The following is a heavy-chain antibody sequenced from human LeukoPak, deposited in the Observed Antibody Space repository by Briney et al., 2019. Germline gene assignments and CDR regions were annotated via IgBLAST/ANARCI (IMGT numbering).Heavy chain of an antibody. Sequence: PGGSLRLSCAASGFTVSSNYMSWVRQAPGKGLEWVSVIYSGGSTYYADSVKGRFTISRDNSKNTLYLQMNSLRAEDTAVYYCARALYSIAAADRLFFDYWGQGTLVTVSS. CDR2: IYSGGST. V-gene: IGHV3-66*01. CDR3: ARALYSIAAADRLFFDY. D-gene: IGHD6-13*01. J-gene: IGHJ4*02. CDR1: GFTVSSNY.